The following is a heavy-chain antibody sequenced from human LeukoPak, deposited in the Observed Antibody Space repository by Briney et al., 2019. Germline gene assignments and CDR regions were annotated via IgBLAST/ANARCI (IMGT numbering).Heavy chain of an antibody. J-gene: IGHJ4*02. Sequence: GGSLRLSCAASGFTFSSYGMHWVRQAPGKGLEWVSIISSGSSAIFSADALKGRFTISRDDAKNLLYLDMNSLRAEDTAVYYCASGHTVVTRHFDFWGQGTLVTVSS. V-gene: IGHV3-21*01. CDR1: GFTFSSYG. CDR3: ASGHTVVTRHFDF. D-gene: IGHD2-21*02. CDR2: ISSGSSAI.